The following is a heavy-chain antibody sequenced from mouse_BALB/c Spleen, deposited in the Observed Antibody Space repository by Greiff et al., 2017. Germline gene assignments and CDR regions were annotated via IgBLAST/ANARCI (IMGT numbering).Heavy chain of an antibody. CDR2: ISSGSSTI. CDR3: ARSGSYGYDGAWFAY. D-gene: IGHD2-2*01. Sequence: EVQLVESGGGLVQPGGSRKLSCAASGFTFSSFGMHWVRQAPEKGLEWVAYISSGSSTIYYADTVKGRFTISRDNPKNTLFLQMTSLRSEDTAMYYCARSGSYGYDGAWFAYWGQGTLVTVSA. J-gene: IGHJ3*01. V-gene: IGHV5-17*02. CDR1: GFTFSSFG.